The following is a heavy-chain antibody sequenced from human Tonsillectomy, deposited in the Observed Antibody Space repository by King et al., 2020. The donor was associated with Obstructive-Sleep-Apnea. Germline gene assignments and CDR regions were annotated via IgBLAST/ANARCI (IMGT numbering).Heavy chain of an antibody. J-gene: IGHJ4*02. D-gene: IGHD1-26*01. CDR1: GFTFSSYS. CDR3: ARELRGSGSYLGELDFDY. CDR2: ISSSSSTI. V-gene: IGHV3-48*04. Sequence: DVQLVESGGGLVQPGGSLRLSCAASGFTFSSYSMNWVRQAPGKGLEWVSYISSSSSTIYYADCGKGRFTISRDNAKNSLYLQMNSLRAEDTAVYYCARELRGSGSYLGELDFDYWGQGTLVTVSS.